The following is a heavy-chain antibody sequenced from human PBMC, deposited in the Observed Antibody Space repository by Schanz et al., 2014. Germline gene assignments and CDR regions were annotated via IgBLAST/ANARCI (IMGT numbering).Heavy chain of an antibody. J-gene: IGHJ4*02. CDR1: GYTFISYG. Sequence: QVQLVQSGAEVRKPGASVKVSCKASGYTFISYGISWVRQAPGQGLEWLGWISAYTNNTNYAQKFQGRVTITADKSTFTAYMDVSSLRSEDTAVYYCASSGAGYSSSWDFDYWGQGTLVTGSA. CDR3: ASSGAGYSSSWDFDY. V-gene: IGHV1-18*01. D-gene: IGHD6-13*01. CDR2: ISAYTNNT.